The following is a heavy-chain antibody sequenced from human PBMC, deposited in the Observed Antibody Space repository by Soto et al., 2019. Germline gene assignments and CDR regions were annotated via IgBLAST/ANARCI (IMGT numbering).Heavy chain of an antibody. V-gene: IGHV1-3*01. Sequence: GASVKVSCKASGYTFTSYAMHWVRQAPGQRLEWMGWINAGNGNTKYSQKFQGRVTITRDTSASTAYMELSSLRSEDTAVYYCARDMGPHCSGGSCWYNWFDPWGQGTLVTVS. D-gene: IGHD2-15*01. CDR1: GYTFTSYA. CDR3: ARDMGPHCSGGSCWYNWFDP. J-gene: IGHJ5*02. CDR2: INAGNGNT.